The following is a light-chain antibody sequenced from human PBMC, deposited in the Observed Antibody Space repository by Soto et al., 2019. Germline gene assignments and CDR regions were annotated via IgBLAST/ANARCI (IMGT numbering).Light chain of an antibody. J-gene: IGLJ2*01. V-gene: IGLV2-23*02. CDR1: SSDVGNYYV. CDR2: EVN. Sequence: QSVLTQPASVSGSPGQSITISCTGTSSDVGNYYVVSWYQQHPDKAPKLMIYEVNKRPSGVSNRFSGSKSGNTASLTISGLQAEDEADYYCSANAGGSTLVFGGGTKLTVL. CDR3: SANAGGSTLV.